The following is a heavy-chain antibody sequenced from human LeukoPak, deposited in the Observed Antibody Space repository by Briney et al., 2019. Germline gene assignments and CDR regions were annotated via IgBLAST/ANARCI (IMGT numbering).Heavy chain of an antibody. Sequence: SQTLSLTCTVSGGSISSGGYYWSWIRQHPGKGLEWIGYIYYSGSTYYNPSLKSRDTITVDTSKNQFSLKLSSVTAADTAVYYCAGLAAAGTPHYWGQGTLVTVSS. CDR2: IYYSGST. D-gene: IGHD6-13*01. CDR3: AGLAAAGTPHY. V-gene: IGHV4-31*03. CDR1: GGSISSGGYY. J-gene: IGHJ4*02.